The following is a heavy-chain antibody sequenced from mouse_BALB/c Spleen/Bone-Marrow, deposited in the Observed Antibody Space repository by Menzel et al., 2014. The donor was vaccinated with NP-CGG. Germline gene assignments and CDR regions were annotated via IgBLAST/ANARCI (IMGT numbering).Heavy chain of an antibody. J-gene: IGHJ2*01. Sequence: EVMLVESGGGLLQPGGSLKLSCAASGFTFSSYGMSWVRHTPEKRLVLLASINSNGGSTYYPDSVKGRFTISRDNAKNTLSLQMSSLKSEDTAMDYCARGNYGNYVDYCDYWGQGTTLTVSS. D-gene: IGHD2-1*01. CDR1: GFTFSSYG. V-gene: IGHV5-6-3*01. CDR3: ARGNYGNYVDYCDY. CDR2: INSNGGST.